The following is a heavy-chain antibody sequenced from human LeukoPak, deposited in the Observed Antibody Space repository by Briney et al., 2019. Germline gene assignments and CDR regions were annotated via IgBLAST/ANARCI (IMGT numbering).Heavy chain of an antibody. CDR1: GYTFTSYY. CDR2: INPSGGST. Sequence: ASVKVSCKASGYTFTSYYMHWVRQAPGQGLEWMGIINPSGGSTSYAQKFQGRVIMTRDTSTSTVYMELSSLRSDDTAVYYCASPLHSSSSIYYYYYGMDVWGQGTTVTVSS. D-gene: IGHD6-6*01. J-gene: IGHJ6*02. V-gene: IGHV1-46*01. CDR3: ASPLHSSSSIYYYYYGMDV.